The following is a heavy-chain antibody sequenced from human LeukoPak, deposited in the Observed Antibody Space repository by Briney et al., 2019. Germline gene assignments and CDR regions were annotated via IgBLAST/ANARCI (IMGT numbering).Heavy chain of an antibody. J-gene: IGHJ4*02. Sequence: GASVKVSCKASGYTFTSYDIIWVRQAPGHGLEWMGWISAYDGNTNYAQKLQGRVTMTTDKSTGTAYMELRSLRSDDTAVYYCARDPVHYYDTSGYWSYWGQGTLVTVSS. CDR2: ISAYDGNT. CDR1: GYTFTSYD. CDR3: ARDPVHYYDTSGYWSY. V-gene: IGHV1-18*01. D-gene: IGHD3-22*01.